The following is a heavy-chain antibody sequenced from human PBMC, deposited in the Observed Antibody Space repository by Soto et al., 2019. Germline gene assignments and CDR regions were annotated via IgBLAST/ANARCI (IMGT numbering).Heavy chain of an antibody. V-gene: IGHV3-48*03. J-gene: IGHJ4*02. D-gene: IGHD6-19*01. Sequence: GSLSLSCAASGFTFSSYEMNWVRQAPGKGLEWVSYISSSGSTIYYADSVKGRFTISRDNAKNSLYLQMNSLRAEDTAVYYCPITLYSSGWYGGPDYWGQGTLVTVSS. CDR3: PITLYSSGWYGGPDY. CDR1: GFTFSSYE. CDR2: ISSSGSTI.